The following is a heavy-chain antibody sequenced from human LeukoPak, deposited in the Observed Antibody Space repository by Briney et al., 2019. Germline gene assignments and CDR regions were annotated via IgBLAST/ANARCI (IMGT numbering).Heavy chain of an antibody. CDR3: AREQTYVSNWFDP. CDR1: GGSISSYY. D-gene: IGHD3-16*01. CDR2: IYYSGST. J-gene: IGHJ5*02. Sequence: PSETLSLTCTVSGGSISSYYWSWIRQPPGKGLEWIGYIYYSGSTNYNPSLKSRVTISVDPSKNQFSLKLSSVTAADTAVYYCAREQTYVSNWFDPWGQGTLVTVSS. V-gene: IGHV4-59*01.